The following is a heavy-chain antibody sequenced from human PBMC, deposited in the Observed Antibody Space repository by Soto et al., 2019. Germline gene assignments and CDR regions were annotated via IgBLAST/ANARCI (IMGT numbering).Heavy chain of an antibody. Sequence: EVQLLESGGDLVQPGGSLRLVCAASGFTFSNSGMRWXXXAPGQGLEWISSIGPSGNTYYSDAVKGRFTISRDISKNTLFLQMHSLRAEDTATYYCAKLLHNSYYNVMDVWGQGTTVTVSS. CDR3: AKLLHNSYYNVMDV. V-gene: IGHV3-23*01. CDR1: GFTFSNSG. D-gene: IGHD4-4*01. CDR2: IGPSGNT. J-gene: IGHJ6*02.